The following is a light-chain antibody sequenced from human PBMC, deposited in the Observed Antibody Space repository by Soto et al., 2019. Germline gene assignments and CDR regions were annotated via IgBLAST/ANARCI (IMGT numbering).Light chain of an antibody. CDR2: DVS. J-gene: IGLJ2*01. V-gene: IGLV2-14*01. CDR3: SSYRSSSTYVV. Sequence: QSALTQPASVSGSPGQSITISCTGTSSDVGGYNYVSWYQQHPGKAPKLMIYDVSNRPSGVSNRFSGSKSGNTASLTISGLQAEDDADYYCSSYRSSSTYVVFGGGTKLTVL. CDR1: SSDVGGYNY.